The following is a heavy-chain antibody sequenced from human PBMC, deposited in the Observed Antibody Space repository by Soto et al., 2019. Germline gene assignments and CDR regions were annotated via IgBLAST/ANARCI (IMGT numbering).Heavy chain of an antibody. J-gene: IGHJ4*03. V-gene: IGHV4-31*01. Sequence: SETLSLTCSVSGDSIRGGGHYWNWIRQFPVKGLECIGYVYHSWSTHFNPSLRGLLTISIDTSKNQFSLRLISLTAADTALYYCARDTGLAPTVWGYWGHGTQVTVTS. CDR1: GDSIRGGGHY. D-gene: IGHD7-27*01. CDR2: VYHSWST. CDR3: ARDTGLAPTVWGY.